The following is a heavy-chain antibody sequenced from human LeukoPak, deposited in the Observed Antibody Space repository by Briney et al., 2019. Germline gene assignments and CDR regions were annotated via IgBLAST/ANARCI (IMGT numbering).Heavy chain of an antibody. Sequence: GGSLRLSCAASGFTFSTYSMNWVRQAPGKGLEWVSSISTGSSYIYYADSVKGRFTISRDNAKNTLYLQMSSLRAEDTAMYYCARSRGLYYYGMDVWGQGTTVTVSS. CDR1: GFTFSTYS. V-gene: IGHV3-21*06. CDR2: ISTGSSYI. CDR3: ARSRGLYYYGMDV. J-gene: IGHJ6*02.